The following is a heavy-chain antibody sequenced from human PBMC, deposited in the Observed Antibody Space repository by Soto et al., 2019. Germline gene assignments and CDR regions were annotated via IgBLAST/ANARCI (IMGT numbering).Heavy chain of an antibody. CDR2: ISGSGGST. CDR1: GFTFSSYA. Sequence: EVQLLESGGGLVQPGGSLRLSCAASGFTFSSYAMSWVRQAPGKGLEWVSAISGSGGSTYYADSVRGRFTISRDNSKNTLYLQMNSLRAEDTAVYYCAKPDTAMVFYDYWGQGTLVTVSS. CDR3: AKPDTAMVFYDY. V-gene: IGHV3-23*01. D-gene: IGHD5-18*01. J-gene: IGHJ4*02.